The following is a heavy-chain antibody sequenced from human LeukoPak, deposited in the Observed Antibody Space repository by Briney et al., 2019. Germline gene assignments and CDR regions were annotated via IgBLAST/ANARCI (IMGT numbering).Heavy chain of an antibody. Sequence: GRSLRLSCAASGFTFSSYAMSWVRQAPGKGLEWVSGISSSGGSTYYADSVKGRFTISRDNSKDTLYLQMDSLRAEDTAVYYCARSAGLRCFDYWGLGTLVTVSS. CDR2: ISSSGGST. V-gene: IGHV3-23*01. D-gene: IGHD4-17*01. CDR3: ARSAGLRCFDY. CDR1: GFTFSSYA. J-gene: IGHJ4*02.